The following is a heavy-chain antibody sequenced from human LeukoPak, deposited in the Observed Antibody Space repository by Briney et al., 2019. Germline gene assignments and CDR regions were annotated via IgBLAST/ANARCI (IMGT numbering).Heavy chain of an antibody. V-gene: IGHV1-18*04. CDR2: ISAYNGNT. CDR3: AREESSTDSDFDY. J-gene: IGHJ4*02. CDR1: GYTFTDYY. Sequence: ASVKVSCKASGYTFTDYYIHWVRQAPGQGLEWMGWISAYNGNTNYAQKLQGRVTMTTDTSTSTAYMELRSLRSDDTAVYYCAREESSTDSDFDYWGQGTLVTVSS. D-gene: IGHD6-13*01.